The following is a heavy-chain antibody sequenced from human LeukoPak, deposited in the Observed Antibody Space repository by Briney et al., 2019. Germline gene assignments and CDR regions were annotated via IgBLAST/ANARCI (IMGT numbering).Heavy chain of an antibody. CDR3: ARNGGRWGYSYGRNGMDV. J-gene: IGHJ6*02. Sequence: ASVKVSCKVSGYTLTELSMHWVRQAPGKGLEWMGGFDPEDGETIYAQKFQGRVTMTEDTSTDTAYMELSSLRSEDTAVYYCARNGGRWGYSYGRNGMDVWGQGTTVTVSS. CDR1: GYTLTELS. V-gene: IGHV1-24*01. CDR2: FDPEDGET. D-gene: IGHD5-18*01.